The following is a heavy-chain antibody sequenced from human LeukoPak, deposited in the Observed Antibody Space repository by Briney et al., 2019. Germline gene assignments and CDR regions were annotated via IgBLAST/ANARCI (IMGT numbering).Heavy chain of an antibody. CDR2: IYYSGST. CDR1: GGSISSYY. J-gene: IGHJ5*02. D-gene: IGHD3-22*01. Sequence: PSETLSLTCTVSGGSISSYYWSWIRQPPGKGLEWIGYIYYSGSTNYNPSLKSRVTMSVDTSKNQFSLNLNSVTAADTAVYYCARGATSSALQWFDPWGQGILVTASS. V-gene: IGHV4-59*01. CDR3: ARGATSSALQWFDP.